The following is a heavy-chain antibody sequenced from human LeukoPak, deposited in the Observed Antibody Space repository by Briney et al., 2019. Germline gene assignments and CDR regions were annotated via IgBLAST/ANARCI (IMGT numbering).Heavy chain of an antibody. Sequence: GGSLRLSCAASGFTLSSYGMSWVRQAPGKGLEWVGFIRSKAYGGTTEYAASVKGRFTISRDDSKSIAYLQMNSLKTEDTAVYYCTQGLWFGESYFDYWGQGTLVTVSS. V-gene: IGHV3-49*04. CDR3: TQGLWFGESYFDY. D-gene: IGHD3-10*01. CDR1: GFTLSSYG. J-gene: IGHJ4*02. CDR2: IRSKAYGGTT.